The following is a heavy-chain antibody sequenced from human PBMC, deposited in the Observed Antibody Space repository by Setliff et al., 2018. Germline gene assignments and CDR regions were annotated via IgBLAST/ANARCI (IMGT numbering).Heavy chain of an antibody. V-gene: IGHV1-18*01. CDR3: ARESRATYNFWSGYYSTDAFDI. J-gene: IGHJ3*02. CDR2: ISAYNGNT. Sequence: ASVKVSCKASGYTFTSYGISWVRQAPGQGLEWMGWISAYNGNTNYARKLQGRVTMTTDTSTSTAYMELRSLRSDDTAVYYCARESRATYNFWSGYYSTDAFDIWGQGTMVT. CDR1: GYTFTSYG. D-gene: IGHD3-3*01.